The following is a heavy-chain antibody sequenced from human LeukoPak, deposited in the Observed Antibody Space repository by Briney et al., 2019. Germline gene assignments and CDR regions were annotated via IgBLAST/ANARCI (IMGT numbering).Heavy chain of an antibody. V-gene: IGHV3-23*01. CDR1: GFTFSNFA. CDR3: AKDEHYGRSGDFDY. CDR2: ITGHSRYT. D-gene: IGHD4-17*01. J-gene: IGHJ4*02. Sequence: GGSLRLSCSTSGFTFSNFAMSWVRQAPGKGLEWVSSITGHSRYTYVVDSLKGRTSISRDNGKNTVYLEMNSLRPEDTAVYYCAKDEHYGRSGDFDYWGQGTLVTVSS.